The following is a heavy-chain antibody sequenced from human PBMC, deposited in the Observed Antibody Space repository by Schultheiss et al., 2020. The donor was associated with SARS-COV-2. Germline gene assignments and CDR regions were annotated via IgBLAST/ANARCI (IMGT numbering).Heavy chain of an antibody. D-gene: IGHD2-21*01. CDR1: GYSFTSYW. CDR3: ASSAIYYYGMDV. J-gene: IGHJ6*02. Sequence: GGSLRLSCKGSGYSFTSYWIGWVRQMPGKGLEWMGRIDPSDSYTNYSPSFQGHVTISADKSISTAYLQWSSLKASDTAMYYSASSAIYYYGMDVWGQGTTVTVSS. CDR2: IDPSDSYT. V-gene: IGHV5-10-1*01.